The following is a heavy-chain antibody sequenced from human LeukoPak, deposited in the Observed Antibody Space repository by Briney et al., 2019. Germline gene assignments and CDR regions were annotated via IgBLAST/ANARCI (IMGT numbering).Heavy chain of an antibody. Sequence: GGSLRLSCAASGFTFSSYAMYWVRQAPGKGLEWVAVISYDGNTIYDADSVKGRFTISRDNSKNTLYLQVNSLRAEDTAVYYCARERSSWYYFDYWGQETLVTVSS. D-gene: IGHD6-13*01. CDR2: ISYDGNTI. V-gene: IGHV3-30*01. CDR3: ARERSSWYYFDY. CDR1: GFTFSSYA. J-gene: IGHJ4*02.